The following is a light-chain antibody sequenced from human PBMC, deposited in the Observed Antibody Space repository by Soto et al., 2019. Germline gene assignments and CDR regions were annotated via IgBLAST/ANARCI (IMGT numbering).Light chain of an antibody. Sequence: EIVMTQSPATLSVSPGERSTLSCRASQSVSSNLSWYQQKPGHAPRLLIYGASTRATGIPARFSGSGSGTEFTLTISSLQSEDFAVYYCQQYNNWPRACGQGTKV. J-gene: IGKJ1*01. CDR2: GAS. CDR3: QQYNNWPRA. CDR1: QSVSSN. V-gene: IGKV3-15*01.